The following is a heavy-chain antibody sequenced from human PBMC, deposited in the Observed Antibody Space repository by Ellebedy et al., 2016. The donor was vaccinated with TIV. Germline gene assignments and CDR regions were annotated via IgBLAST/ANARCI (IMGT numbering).Heavy chain of an antibody. CDR1: GFTFSSYW. J-gene: IGHJ4*01. Sequence: PGGSLRLSCAVSGFTFSSYWMHWVRQAPGKGLVWLSRINGDGGFTSHADFVKGRFTISRDNAKNTLYLQMNSLKAEDTAMYYCSTLSDTGYWGHGTLVTVSS. CDR3: STLSDTGY. CDR2: INGDGGFT. V-gene: IGHV3-74*01. D-gene: IGHD2-21*02.